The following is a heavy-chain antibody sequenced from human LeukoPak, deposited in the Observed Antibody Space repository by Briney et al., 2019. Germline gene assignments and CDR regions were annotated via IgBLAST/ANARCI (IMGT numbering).Heavy chain of an antibody. CDR3: ARDSANVVGAKSIFDY. CDR2: ISSNGGST. D-gene: IGHD1-26*01. CDR1: GFTFSSSA. J-gene: IGHJ4*02. Sequence: PGGSLRLSCAASGFTFSSSALHWVRQAPGKGLEYVSPISSNGGSTYSANSVKGRFTISRDNAKNSLHLQMSSLRAEDTAVYYCARDSANVVGAKSIFDYWGQGALVTVSS. V-gene: IGHV3-64*01.